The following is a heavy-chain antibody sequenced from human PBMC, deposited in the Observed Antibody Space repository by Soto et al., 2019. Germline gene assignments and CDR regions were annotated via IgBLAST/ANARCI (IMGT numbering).Heavy chain of an antibody. J-gene: IGHJ4*02. Sequence: TSETLSLTCTVSGGSISSSSYYWGWIRQPPGKGLEWIGSIYYSGSTYYNPSLKSRVTISVDTSKNQFSLKLSSVTAADTAVYYCARNVWGSYRVNYFDYWGQGTLVT. CDR2: IYYSGST. CDR3: ARNVWGSYRVNYFDY. D-gene: IGHD3-16*02. V-gene: IGHV4-39*01. CDR1: GGSISSSSYY.